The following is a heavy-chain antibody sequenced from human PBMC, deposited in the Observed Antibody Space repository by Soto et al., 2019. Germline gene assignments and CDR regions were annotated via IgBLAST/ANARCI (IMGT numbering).Heavy chain of an antibody. J-gene: IGHJ4*02. D-gene: IGHD4-17*01. CDR1: GFTFGDYG. CDR3: SRSTTVTRKSDY. Sequence: QRGGSLRLSCKTFGFTFGDYGMSWFRQAPGKGLEWVGFIRTKDYGEATEYAASVKGRFTISRDDSDRIVYLQMNSLTSGDTAIYYCSRSTTVTRKSDYWGQGALVTVSA. V-gene: IGHV3-49*03. CDR2: IRTKDYGEAT.